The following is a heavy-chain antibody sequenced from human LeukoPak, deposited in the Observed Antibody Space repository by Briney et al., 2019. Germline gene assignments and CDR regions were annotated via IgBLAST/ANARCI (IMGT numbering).Heavy chain of an antibody. V-gene: IGHV4-59*08. CDR3: ARHGGETIVAMILHAFDI. Sequence: PSETLSLTCTVSGGSIRSYSWSWIRQPPGKGLEWIVSKSYSGSTNYNPSLKSRVTTSVDTSKNQISLELTSVTAADTAVYYCARHGGETIVAMILHAFDIWGQGTVVTVSS. J-gene: IGHJ3*02. CDR1: GGSIRSYS. D-gene: IGHD5-12*01. CDR2: KSYSGST.